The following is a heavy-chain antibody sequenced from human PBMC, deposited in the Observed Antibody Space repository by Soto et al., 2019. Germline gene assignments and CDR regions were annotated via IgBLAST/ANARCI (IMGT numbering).Heavy chain of an antibody. V-gene: IGHV1-8*01. Sequence: ASVKVSCKASGYTFTSYDINWVRQATGQGLEWMGWMNPNSGNTGYAQKFQGRVTMTRNTSISTAYMELSSLRSEDTAVYYCARNLESMAGYYYYYYMDDWGKGTTVTVSS. D-gene: IGHD3-10*01. CDR1: GYTFTSYD. CDR3: ARNLESMAGYYYYYYMDD. CDR2: MNPNSGNT. J-gene: IGHJ6*03.